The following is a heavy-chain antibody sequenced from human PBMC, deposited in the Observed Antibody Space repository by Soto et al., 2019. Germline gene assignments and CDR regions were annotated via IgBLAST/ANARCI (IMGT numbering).Heavy chain of an antibody. CDR2: IGRGGDT. V-gene: IGHV3-13*01. J-gene: IGHJ6*02. Sequence: EVQLVESGGGLVQPGGSLRLSCEASGFTLSSYDIHWVRQATGEGLAWVSGIGRGGDTHYADSVKGRFIISREDGKNSLYLQMNNLRVGDTAVYYCTRKTPPTGMEVWGQGATVTVSS. D-gene: IGHD3-9*01. CDR1: GFTLSSYD. CDR3: TRKTPPTGMEV.